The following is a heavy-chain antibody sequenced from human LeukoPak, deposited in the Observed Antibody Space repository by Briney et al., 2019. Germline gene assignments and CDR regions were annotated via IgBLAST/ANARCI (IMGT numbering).Heavy chain of an antibody. J-gene: IGHJ5*02. Sequence: ASVKVSCKASGYTFTSYGISWVRQAPGQGLEWMGWISAYNGNTNYAQKLQGRVTMTTDTSTSTAYMELRSLRSDDTAVYYCARSYGGDSNSWDNWFDPWGQGTLVTVSS. CDR2: ISAYNGNT. V-gene: IGHV1-18*01. D-gene: IGHD6-13*01. CDR1: GYTFTSYG. CDR3: ARSYGGDSNSWDNWFDP.